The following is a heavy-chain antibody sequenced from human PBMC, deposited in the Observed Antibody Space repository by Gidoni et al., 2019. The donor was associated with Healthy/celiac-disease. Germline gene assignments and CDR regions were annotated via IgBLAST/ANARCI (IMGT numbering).Heavy chain of an antibody. J-gene: IGHJ4*02. CDR1: GFPFSRYA. CDR3: AKGGYYDSSGNIFDY. Sequence: EVQLLESGGGLVQPGGSLRLSCAASGFPFSRYAMSWVRQAPGKGMEWVSAISGSGGSKYYADSVKGRFTISRDNSKNTMYLQMNSLRAEDTAVYYCAKGGYYDSSGNIFDYWGQGTLVTVSS. V-gene: IGHV3-23*01. CDR2: ISGSGGSK. D-gene: IGHD3-22*01.